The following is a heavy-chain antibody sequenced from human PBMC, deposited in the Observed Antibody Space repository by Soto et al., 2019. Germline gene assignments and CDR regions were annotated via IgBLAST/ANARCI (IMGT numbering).Heavy chain of an antibody. CDR1: GFTVSSNY. CDR2: IYSGGST. J-gene: IGHJ6*02. V-gene: IGHV3-66*01. CDR3: AREWRINNYYYYGMDV. D-gene: IGHD5-12*01. Sequence: GGSLRLSCAASGFTVSSNYMSWVRQAPGKGLEWVSVIYSGGSTYYADSVKGRFTISRDNSKNTLYLQMNSLRAEDTAVYYCAREWRINNYYYYGMDVWGQGTTVTVSS.